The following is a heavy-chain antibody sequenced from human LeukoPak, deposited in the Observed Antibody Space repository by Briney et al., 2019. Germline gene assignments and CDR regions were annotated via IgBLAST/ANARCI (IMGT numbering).Heavy chain of an antibody. D-gene: IGHD1-1*01. CDR2: VYRSGNT. CDR3: ARNPLSTNDFDI. Sequence: SETLSLTCTVSGDSISSSTDYWAWIPQPPGKGLEWIGSVYRSGNTYYNTSLKSRVTMSEATSKNQFSLKLYSVTAADTAVYFCARNPLSTNDFDIWGQGTMVTVSS. CDR1: GDSISSSTDY. J-gene: IGHJ3*02. V-gene: IGHV4-39*07.